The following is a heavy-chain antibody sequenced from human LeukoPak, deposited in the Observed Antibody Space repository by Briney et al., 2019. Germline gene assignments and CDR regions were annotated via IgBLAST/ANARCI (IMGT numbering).Heavy chain of an antibody. V-gene: IGHV7-4-1*02. CDR2: ISTYTGNP. CDR3: ARGDGYNYVSFFDS. CDR1: GYTFNTYA. J-gene: IGHJ4*02. Sequence: ASVKISCKTSGYTFNTYALNWVRQAPGQGLEWMGWISTYTGNPTYAQGLTGQFVFSLDTSVSTAYLQISSLKAEDTAVYYCARGDGYNYVSFFDSWGQGTLVTVSS. D-gene: IGHD5-24*01.